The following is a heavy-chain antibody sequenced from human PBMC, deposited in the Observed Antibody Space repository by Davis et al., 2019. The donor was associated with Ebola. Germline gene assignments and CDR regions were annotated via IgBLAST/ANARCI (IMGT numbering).Heavy chain of an antibody. D-gene: IGHD6-19*01. CDR2: INPSGGGT. Sequence: ASVKVSCKAFGYIFTNYYIHWVRQAPGQGLEWMGIINPSGGGTRYAQKFQGRVTMTSDTSTTSVYMELRSLTSEDTAVYYCARTLAGTGDWFDPWGQGTLVTVSS. V-gene: IGHV1-46*01. CDR3: ARTLAGTGDWFDP. CDR1: GYIFTNYY. J-gene: IGHJ5*02.